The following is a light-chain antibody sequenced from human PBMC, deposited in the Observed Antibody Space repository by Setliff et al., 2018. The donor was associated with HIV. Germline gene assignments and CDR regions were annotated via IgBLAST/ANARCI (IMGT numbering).Light chain of an antibody. J-gene: IGLJ1*01. CDR1: SSDIGGFNF. Sequence: QSALTQPASVSGSPGQSITISCTGTSSDIGGFNFVSWYLQHPDKAPKLMIYGVNNRPSGVSNRFSGSKSGNTASLTISGLQAEDEAEYYCCSYASTGSFVFGTGTKVTVL. V-gene: IGLV2-14*01. CDR3: CSYASTGSFV. CDR2: GVN.